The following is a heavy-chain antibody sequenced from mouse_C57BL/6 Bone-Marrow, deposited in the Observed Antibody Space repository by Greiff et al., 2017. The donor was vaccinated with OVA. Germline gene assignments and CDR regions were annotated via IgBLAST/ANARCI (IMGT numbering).Heavy chain of an antibody. V-gene: IGHV1-15*01. D-gene: IGHD2-2*01. CDR2: IDPETGGT. CDR1: GYTFTDYE. J-gene: IGHJ4*01. CDR3: TRGRNGYDVYAMDY. Sequence: VQLQQSGAELVRPGASVTLSCKASGYTFTDYEMHWVKQTPVHGLEWIGAIDPETGGTAYNQKFKGKAILTADKSSSTAYMELRSLTSEDSAVYYSTRGRNGYDVYAMDYWGQGTSVTVSS.